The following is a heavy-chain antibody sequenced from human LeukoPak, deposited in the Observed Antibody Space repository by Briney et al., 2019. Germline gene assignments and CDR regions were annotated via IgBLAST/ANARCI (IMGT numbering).Heavy chain of an antibody. CDR3: AKGQELDDGVFDS. D-gene: IGHD1-1*01. V-gene: IGHV3-23*01. CDR1: GFTFSRIA. J-gene: IGHJ4*02. CDR2: IGSNGDTA. Sequence: GGSLRLSCAASGFTFSRIAMTWVRQAAGKVLEWVSTIGSNGDTAYNADSVRGRFAISRDNSKNALFLQMNSLRVEDTAIYYCAKGQELDDGVFDSWGQGTLVTVSS.